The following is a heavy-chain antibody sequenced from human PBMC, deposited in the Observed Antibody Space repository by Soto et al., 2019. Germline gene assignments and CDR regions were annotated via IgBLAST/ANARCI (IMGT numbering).Heavy chain of an antibody. V-gene: IGHV1-69*13. J-gene: IGHJ5*02. Sequence: SVKVSCKASGGTFSSYAISWVRQAPGQGLEWMGGIIPIFGTANYAQKFQGRVTITADESTSTAYMELSSLRSEDTAVYYCARDKRYQPLNWFDPWGQGTLVTVSS. CDR1: GGTFSSYA. CDR2: IIPIFGTA. CDR3: ARDKRYQPLNWFDP. D-gene: IGHD2-2*01.